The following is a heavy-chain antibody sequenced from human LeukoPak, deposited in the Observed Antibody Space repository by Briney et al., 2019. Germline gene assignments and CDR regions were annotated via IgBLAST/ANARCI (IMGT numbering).Heavy chain of an antibody. J-gene: IGHJ6*02. CDR1: GGSISSYY. CDR3: ARGGGSFPNYYYYYGMDV. CDR2: IYYSGST. V-gene: IGHV4-59*01. Sequence: SSETLSLTCTVSGGSISSYYWSWIRQPPGKGLEWIGYIYYSGSTNYNPSLKSRVTISVDTSKNQFSLKLSSVTAADTAVYYCARGGGSFPNYYYYYGMDVWGQGTTVTVSS. D-gene: IGHD2-15*01.